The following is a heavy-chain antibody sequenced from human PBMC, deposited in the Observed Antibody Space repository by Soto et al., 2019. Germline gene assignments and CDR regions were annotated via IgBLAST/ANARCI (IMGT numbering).Heavy chain of an antibody. D-gene: IGHD4-4*01. V-gene: IGHV5-10-1*01. CDR1: GYSFTSYW. CDR3: ASLTTVTSYYYYYGMDV. J-gene: IGHJ6*02. CDR2: IDPSDSYT. Sequence: GESLKISCKGSGYSFTSYWISWVRQMHGKGLEWMGRIDPSDSYTNYSPSFQGHVTISADKSISTAYLQWSSLKASDTAMYYCASLTTVTSYYYYYGMDVWGQGTTVTVSS.